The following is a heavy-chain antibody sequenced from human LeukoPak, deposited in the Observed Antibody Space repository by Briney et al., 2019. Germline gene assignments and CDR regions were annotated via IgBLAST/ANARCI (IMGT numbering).Heavy chain of an antibody. V-gene: IGHV3-21*01. CDR3: ARVLLTPPNYYYYMDV. CDR2: ISSSSSYI. CDR1: GFTFSSYG. J-gene: IGHJ6*03. Sequence: GGSLRLSCAASGFTFSSYGMHWVRQAPGKGLEWVSSISSSSSYIYYADSVKGRFTISRDNAKNSLYLQMNSLRAEDTAVYYCARVLLTPPNYYYYMDVWGKGTTVTVSS. D-gene: IGHD3-10*01.